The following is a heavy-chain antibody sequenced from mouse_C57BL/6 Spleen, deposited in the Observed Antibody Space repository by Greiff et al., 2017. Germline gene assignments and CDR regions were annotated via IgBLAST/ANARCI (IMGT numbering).Heavy chain of an antibody. Sequence: QVQLQQPGAELVMPGASVKLSCKASGYTFTSYWMHWVKQRPGQGLEWIGEIDPSDSYTNYNQKFKGKSTLTVDKSSSTAYMQLSSLTSEDSAVYYCASWSNYGESAWFAYWGQGTLVTVSA. CDR1: GYTFTSYW. D-gene: IGHD2-5*01. V-gene: IGHV1-69*01. CDR3: ASWSNYGESAWFAY. CDR2: IDPSDSYT. J-gene: IGHJ3*01.